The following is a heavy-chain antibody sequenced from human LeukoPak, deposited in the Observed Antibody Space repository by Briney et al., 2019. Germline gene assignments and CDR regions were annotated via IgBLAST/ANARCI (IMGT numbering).Heavy chain of an antibody. V-gene: IGHV4-34*01. CDR2: INHSGST. Sequence: SETLSLTCAAYGGSFSGYYWSWIRQPPGKGLEWIGEINHSGSTNYNPSLKSRVTISVDTSKNQFSLKLSSVTAADTAVYYCARRNSWYYYYYYGMDVWGQGTTVTVSS. CDR1: GGSFSGYY. CDR3: ARRNSWYYYYYYGMDV. D-gene: IGHD6-13*01. J-gene: IGHJ6*02.